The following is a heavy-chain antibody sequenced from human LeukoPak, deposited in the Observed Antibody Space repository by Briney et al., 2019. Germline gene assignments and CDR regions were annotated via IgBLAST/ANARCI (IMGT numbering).Heavy chain of an antibody. J-gene: IGHJ3*02. Sequence: ASVKVSCKASGYTFTGYYMHWVRQAPGQGLEWMGWINPNSGGTNYAQKFQGRVTMTRDTSISTAYMELSRLRSDDTAVYYCARDQVVVTPRDAFDIWGQGTMVTVSS. CDR1: GYTFTGYY. CDR2: INPNSGGT. D-gene: IGHD2-15*01. V-gene: IGHV1-2*02. CDR3: ARDQVVVTPRDAFDI.